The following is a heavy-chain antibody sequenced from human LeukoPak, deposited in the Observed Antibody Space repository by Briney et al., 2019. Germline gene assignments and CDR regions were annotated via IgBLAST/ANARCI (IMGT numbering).Heavy chain of an antibody. CDR2: INPNSGGT. V-gene: IGHV1-2*02. J-gene: IGHJ5*02. CDR1: GYTFTSYA. D-gene: IGHD3-16*01. CDR3: ARDLGDPGFDP. Sequence: ASVKVSCKASGYTFTSYAMNWVRQAPGQGLEWMGWINPNSGGTNYAQKFQGRVTMTRDTSISTAYMELSRLRSDDTAVYYCARDLGDPGFDPWGQGTLVTVSS.